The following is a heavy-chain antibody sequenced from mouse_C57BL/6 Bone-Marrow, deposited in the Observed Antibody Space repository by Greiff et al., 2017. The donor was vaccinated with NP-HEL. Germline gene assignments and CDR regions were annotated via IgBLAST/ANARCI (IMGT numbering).Heavy chain of an antibody. V-gene: IGHV2-6-1*01. Sequence: QVQLQQSGPGLVAPSQSLSITCTVSGFSLTSYCVHWVRQPPGQGLEWLVVIWTDGSTTYNSALKSRLGISKDNSKSHAFLKMNRLQTEDSAMYYCSRHDSSGSWFAYWGQGTLVTVSA. CDR3: SRHDSSGSWFAY. J-gene: IGHJ3*01. CDR2: IWTDGST. CDR1: GFSLTSYC. D-gene: IGHD3-2*02.